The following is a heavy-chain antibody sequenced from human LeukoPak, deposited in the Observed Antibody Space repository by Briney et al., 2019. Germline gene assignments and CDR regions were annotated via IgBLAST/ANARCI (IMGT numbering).Heavy chain of an antibody. J-gene: IGHJ3*02. V-gene: IGHV3-9*03. CDR2: ISWNRSPI. Sequence: GVSLRLSCAASGFTFDDYAMHWVRRPPGKGLEWVSGISWNRSPIGYADSVKGRFTISRDNAKNSLYLQMNSLRAEDMAFYYCAKASSGSYSLDAFDIWGQGTMVTVSS. CDR1: GFTFDDYA. D-gene: IGHD1-26*01. CDR3: AKASSGSYSLDAFDI.